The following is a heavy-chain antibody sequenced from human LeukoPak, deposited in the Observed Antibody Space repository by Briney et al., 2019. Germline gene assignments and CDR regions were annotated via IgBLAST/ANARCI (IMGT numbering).Heavy chain of an antibody. D-gene: IGHD2-21*02. J-gene: IGHJ2*01. Sequence: GASVKVSCKASNYTFTSYGISWVRQAPGQGLEWMGWISTFNDNRNYVQKFQGRVTMTTDKSTSTAYMELRSLTSDDTAVYYCARTVTALDRYFDLWGRGTLVTVSS. CDR2: ISTFNDNR. CDR3: ARTVTALDRYFDL. V-gene: IGHV1-18*01. CDR1: NYTFTSYG.